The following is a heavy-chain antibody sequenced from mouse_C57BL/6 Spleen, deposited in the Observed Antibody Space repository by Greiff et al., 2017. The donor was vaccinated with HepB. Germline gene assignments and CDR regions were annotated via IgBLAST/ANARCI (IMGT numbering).Heavy chain of an antibody. CDR3: ARSRSTMVKAWFAY. V-gene: IGHV2-2*01. CDR1: GFSLTSYG. D-gene: IGHD2-2*01. CDR2: IWSGGST. Sequence: VQLQQSGPGLVQPSQSLSITCTVSGFSLTSYGVHWVRQSPGKGLEWLGVIWSGGSTDYNAAFISRLSISKDNSKSQVFFKMKSLQADDTAIYYCARSRSTMVKAWFAYWGQGTLVTVSA. J-gene: IGHJ3*01.